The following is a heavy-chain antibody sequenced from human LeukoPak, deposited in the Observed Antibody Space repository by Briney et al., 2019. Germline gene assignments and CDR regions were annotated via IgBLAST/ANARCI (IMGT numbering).Heavy chain of an antibody. D-gene: IGHD5-12*01. CDR3: AKVGYSGHDSYFDY. Sequence: GGSLRLSCAASGFTFSSCGMHWVRQAPGKGLEWVSAFSGSDGSTYYADSVKGRFTISRDNSKNTLYLQMNSLRAEDTAVYYCAKVGYSGHDSYFDYWGQGTLVTVSS. V-gene: IGHV3-23*01. CDR2: FSGSDGST. J-gene: IGHJ4*02. CDR1: GFTFSSCG.